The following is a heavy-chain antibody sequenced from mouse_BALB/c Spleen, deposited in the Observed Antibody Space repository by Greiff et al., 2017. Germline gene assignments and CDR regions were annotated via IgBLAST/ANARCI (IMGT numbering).Heavy chain of an antibody. CDR2: IDPENGNT. CDR3: ARSFITTVVATNYYAMDY. D-gene: IGHD1-1*01. V-gene: IGHV14-1*02. CDR1: GFNIKDYY. J-gene: IGHJ4*01. Sequence: VQLKQSGAELVRPGALVKLSCKASGFNIKDYYMHWVKQRPEQGLEWIGWIDPENGNTIYDPKFQGKASITADTSSNTAYLQLSSLTSEDTAVYYCARSFITTVVATNYYAMDYWGQGTSVTVSS.